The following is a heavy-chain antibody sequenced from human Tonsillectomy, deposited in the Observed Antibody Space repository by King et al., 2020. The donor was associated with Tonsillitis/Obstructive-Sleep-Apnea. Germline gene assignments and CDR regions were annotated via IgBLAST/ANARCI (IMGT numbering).Heavy chain of an antibody. V-gene: IGHV4-31*03. D-gene: IGHD3-10*01. CDR2: IYYSGNA. CDR1: GGSISSGGYY. Sequence: QLQESGPGLVKPSQTLSLTCTVSGGSISSGGYYWSWIRPHPGEGLEWIGYIYYSGNAYYNPSLKSRVTISIDTSKNQFSLNLSSVTAADTAVYYCARRGGHRLRGVHFDFWGQGTLVTVSS. CDR3: ARRGGHRLRGVHFDF. J-gene: IGHJ4*02.